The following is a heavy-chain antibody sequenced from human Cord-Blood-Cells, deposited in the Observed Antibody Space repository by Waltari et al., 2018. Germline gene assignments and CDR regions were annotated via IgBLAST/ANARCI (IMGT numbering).Heavy chain of an antibody. Sequence: QVQLVQSGAEVKKPGSSVKVSCKASGGTFSSYAISWVRQAPGQGLEWMGRIIPILGIANYAQKFQGRVTITADKSTSTAYMELSSLRSEDTAVYYCARGGNSSSSRYYYYYMDVWGKGTTVTVSS. CDR2: IIPILGIA. CDR1: GGTFSSYA. J-gene: IGHJ6*03. V-gene: IGHV1-69*09. D-gene: IGHD6-6*01. CDR3: ARGGNSSSSRYYYYYMDV.